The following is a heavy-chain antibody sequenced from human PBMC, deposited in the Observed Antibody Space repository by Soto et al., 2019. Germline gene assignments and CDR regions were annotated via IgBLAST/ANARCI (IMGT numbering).Heavy chain of an antibody. D-gene: IGHD2-21*02. Sequence: GESLKISCSGSGYDFTHYWIAWVRQTPGKGLEWMGVIYPGDSDTKYSPSFQGQVTISVDRSIDTAYLQRSSLKASDTAVYYCARAVRYSDASDFYSFAYWGQGTQVTVYS. CDR1: GYDFTHYW. CDR3: ARAVRYSDASDFYSFAY. J-gene: IGHJ4*02. CDR2: IYPGDSDT. V-gene: IGHV5-51*01.